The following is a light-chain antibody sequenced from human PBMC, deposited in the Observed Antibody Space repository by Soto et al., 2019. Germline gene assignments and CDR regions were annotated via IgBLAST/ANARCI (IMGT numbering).Light chain of an antibody. J-gene: IGKJ5*01. V-gene: IGKV1-39*01. Sequence: DIQMTQSPSSLSASVGARFTITCRASQSISSYLNWYHQKPGKAPKLLXYAASSLQSGVPSRFSGSGSGTDFTLTISSLQPEDFETYYCQQSYSTSITFGQGTRLEI. CDR3: QQSYSTSIT. CDR1: QSISSY. CDR2: AAS.